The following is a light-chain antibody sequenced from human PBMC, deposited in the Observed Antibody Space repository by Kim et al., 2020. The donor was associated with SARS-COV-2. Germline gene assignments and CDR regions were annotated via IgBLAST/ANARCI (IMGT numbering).Light chain of an antibody. CDR2: DAS. J-gene: IGKJ2*01. Sequence: LSWSQGDTPTLSRRASPSVSIYLAWYQHKPGQAPRLLISDASNRATGIPPRFTGSGSETDFTLTITSLEPEDSAVYYCQHRSNWYTFGQGTKLEI. CDR1: PSVSIY. CDR3: QHRSNWYT. V-gene: IGKV3-11*01.